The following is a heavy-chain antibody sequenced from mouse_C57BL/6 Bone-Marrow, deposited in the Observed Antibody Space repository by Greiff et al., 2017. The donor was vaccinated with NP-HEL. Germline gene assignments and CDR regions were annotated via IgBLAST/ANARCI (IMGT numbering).Heavy chain of an antibody. CDR2: IYPRSGNT. CDR1: GYTFTSYG. V-gene: IGHV1-81*01. J-gene: IGHJ3*01. CDR3: ARRNYYGSKAY. D-gene: IGHD1-1*01. Sequence: QVHVKQSGAELARPGASVKLSCKASGYTFTSYGISWVKQRTGQGLEWIGEIYPRSGNTYYNEKFKGKATLTADKSSSTAYMELRSLTSEDSAVYFCARRNYYGSKAYWGQGTLVTVSA.